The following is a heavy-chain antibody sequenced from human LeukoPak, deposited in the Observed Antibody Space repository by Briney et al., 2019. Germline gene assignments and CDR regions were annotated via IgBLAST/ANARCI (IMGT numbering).Heavy chain of an antibody. D-gene: IGHD6-13*01. CDR1: GFTFSSYT. J-gene: IGHJ4*02. Sequence: GGSLRLSCAASGFTFSSYTMSWVRQAPGKGLEWVSIITTSDGNTYYADSVKGRFTVSRDNSKNTLFLQMNSLRAEDTAVYYCAKEKAGYFDYWGQGTLVTVSS. CDR2: ITTSDGNT. V-gene: IGHV3-23*01. CDR3: AKEKAGYFDY.